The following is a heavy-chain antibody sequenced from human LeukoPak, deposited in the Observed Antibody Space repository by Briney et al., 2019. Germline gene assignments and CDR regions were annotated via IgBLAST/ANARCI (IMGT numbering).Heavy chain of an antibody. CDR2: INPSGGST. D-gene: IGHD3-10*01. Sequence: ASVKVSCKASGYTFTSYYMHWVRQAPGQGLEWMGIINPSGGSTSYAQKFQGRVTMTRDTSASTVYMELSSLRSEDTAVYYCARDAELLWFGELFLPNNWFDPWGQGTLVTVSS. CDR1: GYTFTSYY. CDR3: ARDAELLWFGELFLPNNWFDP. J-gene: IGHJ5*02. V-gene: IGHV1-46*01.